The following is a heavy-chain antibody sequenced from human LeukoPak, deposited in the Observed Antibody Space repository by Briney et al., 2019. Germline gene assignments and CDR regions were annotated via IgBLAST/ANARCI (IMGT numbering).Heavy chain of an antibody. D-gene: IGHD6-19*01. CDR3: AKERTGGWPFDY. J-gene: IGHJ4*02. CDR1: GFTFSSYA. V-gene: IGHV3-23*01. CDR2: ISGSRGTT. Sequence: PGGSLRLSCAASGFTFSSYAMSWVRQAPGKGLEWISGISGSRGTTYYADSVKGLLTISRDNSKNTLYLQMNSLRADDTAVYYCAKERTGGWPFDYWGQGTLVTVSS.